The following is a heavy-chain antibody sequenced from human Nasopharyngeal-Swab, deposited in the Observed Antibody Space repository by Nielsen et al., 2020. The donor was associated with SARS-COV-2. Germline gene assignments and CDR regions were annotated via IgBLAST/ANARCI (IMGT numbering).Heavy chain of an antibody. CDR2: INSGEFT. J-gene: IGHJ6*02. V-gene: IGHV3-53*01. Sequence: ESLKISCAASGFTVRSNYISWVRQAPGKGLDWVAVINSGEFTDYSDSVKDRFTIFRDISKNTVYLEMNSLRAEDTAVYYCARERREATAAYYYYGLDVWGQGTTVTVSS. CDR1: GFTVRSNY. D-gene: IGHD2-21*02. CDR3: ARERREATAAYYYYGLDV.